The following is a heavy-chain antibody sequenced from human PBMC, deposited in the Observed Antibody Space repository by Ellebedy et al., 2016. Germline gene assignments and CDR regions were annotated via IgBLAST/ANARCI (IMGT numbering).Heavy chain of an antibody. V-gene: IGHV5-51*01. CDR2: IYPGDSDT. Sequence: GESLKISXKGSGYSFTSYWIGWVRQMPGKGLEWMGIIYPGDSDTRYSPSFQGQVTISADKSISTAYLQWSSLKASDTAMYYCARGGSGSSHYYYYGMDVWGQGTTVTVSS. J-gene: IGHJ6*02. CDR3: ARGGSGSSHYYYYGMDV. CDR1: GYSFTSYW. D-gene: IGHD1-26*01.